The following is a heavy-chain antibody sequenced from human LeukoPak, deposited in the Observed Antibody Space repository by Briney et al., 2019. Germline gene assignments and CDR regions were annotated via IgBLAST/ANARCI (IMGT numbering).Heavy chain of an antibody. J-gene: IGHJ4*02. Sequence: PGRSLRLSCAASGFTFSNYAMHWVRQAPGKGLEWVAVISYDGSNKYYADSVKGRFTISRDNSKNTLYLQMNSLRAEDTAVYYCARDNSYDSSGYCDYWGQGTLVTVSS. V-gene: IGHV3-30-3*01. CDR1: GFTFSNYA. D-gene: IGHD3-22*01. CDR2: ISYDGSNK. CDR3: ARDNSYDSSGYCDY.